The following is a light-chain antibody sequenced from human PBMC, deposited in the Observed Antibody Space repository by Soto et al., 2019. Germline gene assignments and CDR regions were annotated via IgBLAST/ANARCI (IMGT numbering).Light chain of an antibody. CDR2: GAS. V-gene: IGKV3D-20*02. CDR3: QQRSNWPIT. Sequence: EIVFTQSPGTLSLSPGERATLPCRASQSVSGSSLAWYQQRSGQAPRLLIYGASTRATGIPDRFSGSGSGTDFTLTISRLEPEDFALDECQQRSNWPITFGQGTRLEIK. J-gene: IGKJ5*01. CDR1: QSVSGSS.